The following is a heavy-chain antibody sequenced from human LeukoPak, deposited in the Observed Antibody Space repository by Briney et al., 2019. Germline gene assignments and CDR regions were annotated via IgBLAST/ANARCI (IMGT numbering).Heavy chain of an antibody. CDR3: ARVGYYYDSSGYLLALATHSATNWFDP. V-gene: IGHV1-2*02. Sequence: GASVKVSCKASGYTFTGYYMHWVRQAPGQGLEWMGWINPNSGGTNYAQKFQGRATMTRDTSISTAYMELSRLRSDDTAVYYCARVGYYYDSSGYLLALATHSATNWFDPWGQGTLVTVSS. D-gene: IGHD3-22*01. CDR2: INPNSGGT. J-gene: IGHJ5*02. CDR1: GYTFTGYY.